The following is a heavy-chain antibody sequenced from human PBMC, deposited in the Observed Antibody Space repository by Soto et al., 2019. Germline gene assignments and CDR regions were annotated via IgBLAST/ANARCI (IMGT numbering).Heavy chain of an antibody. V-gene: IGHV1-2*02. CDR2: INPETGGT. CDR1: GYTFTGYY. CDR3: ARGRYQVISDGMDV. Sequence: ASVKVSCKASGYTFTGYYVHWVREAPGQGLEWMGWINPETGGTSYAQKFQGRVTLSRDTSINTAYLELSRLRFDDAAVYFCARGRYQVISDGMDVWGQGTTVTVS. J-gene: IGHJ6*02. D-gene: IGHD2-2*01.